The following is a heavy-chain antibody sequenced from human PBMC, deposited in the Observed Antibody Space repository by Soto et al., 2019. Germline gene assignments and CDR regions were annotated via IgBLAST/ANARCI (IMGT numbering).Heavy chain of an antibody. CDR2: IYPGDSDT. CDR1: EYSFTSHW. V-gene: IGHV5-51*03. CDR3: ARLSGYNYDYSGIDY. J-gene: IGHJ4*02. D-gene: IGHD5-18*01. Sequence: EVQLVQSGAEVKKPGESLKISCKGSEYSFTSHWIAWVRQMPGKGLEWMGIIYPGDSDTRYSPSFQGQVTISADKSLSTAYLQWRSLKDSDTDMYYCARLSGYNYDYSGIDYWGQGTLVTVSS.